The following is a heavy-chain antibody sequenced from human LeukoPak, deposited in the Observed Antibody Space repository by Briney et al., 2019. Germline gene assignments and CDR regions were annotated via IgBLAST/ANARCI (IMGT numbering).Heavy chain of an antibody. CDR2: IWNDGTDK. J-gene: IGHJ4*02. CDR1: GFTLSSFG. D-gene: IGHD3-3*01. V-gene: IGHV3-33*01. CDR3: ARASITIFGVVHQGYFDY. Sequence: HPGGSLRLSCVASGFTLSSFGMHWVRQAPGKGLEWVAVIWNDGTDKYYADSVKGRFTISRDNSKSTLDLQMKSLRADDTAVYYCARASITIFGVVHQGYFDYWGQGTLVTVSS.